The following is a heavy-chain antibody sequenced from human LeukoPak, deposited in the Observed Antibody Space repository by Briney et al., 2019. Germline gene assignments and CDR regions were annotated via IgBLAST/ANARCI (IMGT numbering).Heavy chain of an antibody. V-gene: IGHV3-30*02. D-gene: IGHD2-2*01. CDR2: IRYDGSNK. J-gene: IGHJ4*02. Sequence: GGSLRLSCAASGFTFSSYGMHWVRQAPGKGLEWVAFIRYDGSNKYYADSVKGRFTISRDNSKNTLYLQMNSLRAEDTAVYYCAKLWYCSSTSCRYREVDFDYWGQGTLVTVSS. CDR3: AKLWYCSSTSCRYREVDFDY. CDR1: GFTFSSYG.